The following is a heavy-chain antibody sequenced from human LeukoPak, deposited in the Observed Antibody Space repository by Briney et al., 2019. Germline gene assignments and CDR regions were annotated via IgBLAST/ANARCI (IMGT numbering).Heavy chain of an antibody. J-gene: IGHJ5*02. D-gene: IGHD3-3*01. Sequence: GGSLRLSCAASGFIFSDYYMSWIRQAPGKGLEWVSYISSSGSTIYYADSVKGRFTISRDNAKNSLYLQMNSLRAEDTAVYYCARESATGETYYDFWSGYHTGFDPWGQGTLVTVSS. CDR1: GFIFSDYY. CDR3: ARESATGETYYDFWSGYHTGFDP. V-gene: IGHV3-11*04. CDR2: ISSSGSTI.